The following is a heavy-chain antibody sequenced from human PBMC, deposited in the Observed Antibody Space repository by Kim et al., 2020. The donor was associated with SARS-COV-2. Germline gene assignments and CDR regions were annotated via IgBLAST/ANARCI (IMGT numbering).Heavy chain of an antibody. CDR1: GGSVSSGSYY. CDR2: IYNSGST. Sequence: SETLSLTCTVSGGSVSSGSYYWSWIRQPPGKGLEWIAYIYNSGSTDYNPSLKSRVTISVDTSKNQFSLKLTSVTAADTAVYYCARLPFWGRWTTVTVSS. CDR3: ARLPF. V-gene: IGHV4-61*01. J-gene: IGHJ6*02.